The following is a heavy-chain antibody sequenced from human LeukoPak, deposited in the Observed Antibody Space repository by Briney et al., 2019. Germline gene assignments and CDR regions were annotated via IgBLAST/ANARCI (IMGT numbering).Heavy chain of an antibody. V-gene: IGHV3-66*01. CDR1: GFTVSSNY. CDR3: ARDRGYYYGSGPLDL. J-gene: IGHJ2*01. CDR2: IYSGGST. Sequence: GSLRLSCAASGFTVSSNYMSWVRQAPGKGLEWVSVIYSGGSTYYADSVKGRFTISRDNSKNTLYLQMDSLRAEDTAVYYCARDRGYYYGSGPLDLWGRGTLVTVSS. D-gene: IGHD3-10*01.